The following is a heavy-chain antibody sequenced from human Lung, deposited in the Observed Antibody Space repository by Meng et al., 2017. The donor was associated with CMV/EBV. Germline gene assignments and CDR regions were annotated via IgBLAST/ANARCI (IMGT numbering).Heavy chain of an antibody. CDR2: ISGGSNYI. V-gene: IGHV3-21*01. J-gene: IGHJ4*02. D-gene: IGHD3-10*01. CDR1: GFTFSSFS. CDR3: ARNSFRGSGSYYNY. Sequence: SXAASGFTFSSFSMNWVRQAPGKGLEWVSSISGGSNYIYYADSVKGRFTISRDNAKNSLYLQMNSLRAEDTAVYYCARNSFRGSGSYYNYWGQGTLVTVSS.